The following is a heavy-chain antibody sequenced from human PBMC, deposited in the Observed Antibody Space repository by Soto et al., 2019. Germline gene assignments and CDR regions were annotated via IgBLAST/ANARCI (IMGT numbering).Heavy chain of an antibody. D-gene: IGHD3-9*01. CDR1: GYTFGRDG. CDR2: INAINGDT. Sequence: RASVKVSCKGSGYTFGRDGMRWVRQAPGQGLEWLAWINAINGDTKYSQRFQGRLTVSRDTSANTAYLQLSSLRFEDTAVYYCARVLHFDWLNYVWGQGTLVTVSS. CDR3: ARVLHFDWLNYV. V-gene: IGHV1-3*01. J-gene: IGHJ4*02.